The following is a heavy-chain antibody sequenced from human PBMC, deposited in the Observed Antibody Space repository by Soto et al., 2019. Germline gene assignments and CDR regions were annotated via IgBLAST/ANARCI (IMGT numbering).Heavy chain of an antibody. CDR1: GGSISSSSYF. CDR2: IYYSGST. CDR3: ARHRIQLWSFFDY. D-gene: IGHD5-18*01. J-gene: IGHJ4*02. Sequence: SGTLFLSCTVSGGSISSSSYFWGWLRQPPGKGLEWVGSIYYSGSTYYNPSLKSRVTLSVDTSKNQFSLKLSSVTAADTAVYYCARHRIQLWSFFDYWGQGTLVTVSS. V-gene: IGHV4-39*01.